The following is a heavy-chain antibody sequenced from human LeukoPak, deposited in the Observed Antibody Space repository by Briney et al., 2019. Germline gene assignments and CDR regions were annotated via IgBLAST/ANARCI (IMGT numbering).Heavy chain of an antibody. Sequence: ASVKVSCKASGYTFTSYGISWVRQAPGQGLEWMGWISAYNGNTNYAQKLQGRVTMTTDTSTSTAYMELRSLRSEDTAVYYCASPHRGSGSYYSLHQHDYWGQGTLVTVSS. CDR3: ASPHRGSGSYYSLHQHDY. CDR1: GYTFTSYG. J-gene: IGHJ4*02. V-gene: IGHV1-18*01. CDR2: ISAYNGNT. D-gene: IGHD3-10*01.